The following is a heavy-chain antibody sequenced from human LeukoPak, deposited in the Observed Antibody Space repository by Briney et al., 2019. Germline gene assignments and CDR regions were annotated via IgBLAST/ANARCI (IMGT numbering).Heavy chain of an antibody. V-gene: IGHV1-69*04. CDR2: IIPILGIA. Sequence: GASVKVSCRASGGTFSSYAISWVRQAPGQGLEWMGRIIPILGIANYAQKFQGRVTITADKSTSTAYMELSSLRSEDTAVYYCAREYYYDSSGPGGWGQGTLVTVSS. D-gene: IGHD3-22*01. CDR1: GGTFSSYA. J-gene: IGHJ4*02. CDR3: AREYYYDSSGPGG.